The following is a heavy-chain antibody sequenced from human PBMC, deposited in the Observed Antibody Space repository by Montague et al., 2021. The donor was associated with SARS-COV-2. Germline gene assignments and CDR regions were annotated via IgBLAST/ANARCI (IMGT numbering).Heavy chain of an antibody. D-gene: IGHD2-15*01. CDR2: VYYTGGT. V-gene: IGHV4-59*01. Sequence: SETLSLTCSISGGSINSFYWNWIRQSPGKGLEWIGYVYYTGGTNYNPSLKNRATISVDTSKNQFSLTVGSVTAADTAVYYCARAGGGSSYNYYGLDVWGQGTTVTVSS. CDR3: ARAGGGSSYNYYGLDV. J-gene: IGHJ6*02. CDR1: GGSINSFY.